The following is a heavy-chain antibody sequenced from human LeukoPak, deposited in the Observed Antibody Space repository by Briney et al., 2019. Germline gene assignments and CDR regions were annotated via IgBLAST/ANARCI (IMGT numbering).Heavy chain of an antibody. V-gene: IGHV3-23*01. CDR2: IGGNGGST. J-gene: IGHJ3*02. D-gene: IGHD4-11*01. Sequence: GGSLRLSCAASGFTFSSYAMSWVRQAPGKGLEWVSTIGGNGGSTYYADSVKGRSTISRDNSKNTLYLQMNSLSAEDTAVYFCATETENSNYDAFDIWGQGTLVTVSS. CDR1: GFTFSSYA. CDR3: ATETENSNYDAFDI.